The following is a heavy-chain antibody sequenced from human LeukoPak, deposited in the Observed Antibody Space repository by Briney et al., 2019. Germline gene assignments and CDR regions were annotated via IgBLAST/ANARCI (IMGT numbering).Heavy chain of an antibody. CDR1: GGSFSSYY. D-gene: IGHD4-17*01. J-gene: IGHJ5*02. CDR3: ARGLGYGDYFWFDP. V-gene: IGHV4-4*07. Sequence: PSETLSLTCTVSGGSFSSYYWNWIRQPAGKGLEWIGRICTSGSTNYNPSLKSRVTMSVDTSKNQFSLKLTSVTAADTAVYYCARGLGYGDYFWFDPWGQGTLVTVSS. CDR2: ICTSGST.